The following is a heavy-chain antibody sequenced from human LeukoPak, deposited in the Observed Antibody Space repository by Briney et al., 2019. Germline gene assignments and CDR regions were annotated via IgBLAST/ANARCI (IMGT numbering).Heavy chain of an antibody. Sequence: GGSLRLSCEASGFTFSSYSMNWVRQAPGKGLEWVSSLSSSSSYIYYADSVKGRFIISRDNATNSLYLQMNSLRAEDTAVYYCARYMSGTMVREEYYFDYWGQGTLVTVSS. CDR3: ARYMSGTMVREEYYFDY. D-gene: IGHD3-10*01. CDR2: LSSSSSYI. J-gene: IGHJ4*02. V-gene: IGHV3-21*01. CDR1: GFTFSSYS.